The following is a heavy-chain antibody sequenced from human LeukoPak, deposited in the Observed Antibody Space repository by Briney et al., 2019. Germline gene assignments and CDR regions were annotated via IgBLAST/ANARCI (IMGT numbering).Heavy chain of an antibody. CDR1: GYTLTELS. CDR3: ATESYSGSYLYAFDI. V-gene: IGHV1-24*01. CDR2: FDPEDGET. D-gene: IGHD1-26*01. J-gene: IGHJ3*02. Sequence: EASVKVSCKVSGYTLTELSMHWVRQAPGKGLEWMGGFDPEDGETIYAQKFQGRVTTTEDTSTDTAYMELSSLRSEDTAVYYCATESYSGSYLYAFDIWGQGTMVTVSS.